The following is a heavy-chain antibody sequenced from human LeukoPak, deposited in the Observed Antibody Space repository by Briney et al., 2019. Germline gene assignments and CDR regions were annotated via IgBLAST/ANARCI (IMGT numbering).Heavy chain of an antibody. J-gene: IGHJ6*03. V-gene: IGHV4-59*01. CDR2: IYYGGST. CDR1: GGSISSYY. CDR3: ARGVRYYYYYMDV. Sequence: SETLPLTCTVSGGSISSYYWSWIRQPPGKGLEWIGYIYYGGSTNYNPSLKSRVTISVDTSKNQFSLKLSYVTAADTAVYYCARGVRYYYYYMDVWGKGTTVTVSS.